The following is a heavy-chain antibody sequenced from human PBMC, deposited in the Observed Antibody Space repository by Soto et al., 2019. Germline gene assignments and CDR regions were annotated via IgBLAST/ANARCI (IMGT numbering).Heavy chain of an antibody. V-gene: IGHV3-48*03. CDR2: IGRRGDTI. Sequence: EVQLVESGGGLVRPGGSLRLSCAASGFNFNNFEMSWVRQAPGTGLEWISYIGRRGDTIYYEDSVKGRFTISSDNAKNSLYLQMSSMRDEGRAGYYWASVAVEHYYGDFEHWGQGNLVTVSS. J-gene: IGHJ4*02. CDR1: GFNFNNFE. CDR3: ASVAVEHYYGDFEH. D-gene: IGHD2-21*01.